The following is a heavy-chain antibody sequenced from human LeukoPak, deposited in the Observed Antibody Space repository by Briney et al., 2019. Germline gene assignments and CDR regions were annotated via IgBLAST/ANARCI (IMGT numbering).Heavy chain of an antibody. CDR1: GYTFTGYY. CDR3: ARGDYYGSPKVVAA. Sequence: ASVKVSCKASGYTFTGYYMHWVRQAPGQGLEWMGCINPNSGGTNYAQKFQGRVTMTRDTSSTAAYIELNLLRSDDTAVFYCARGDYYGSPKVVAAWGQGTLVTVSS. CDR2: INPNSGGT. D-gene: IGHD3-10*01. J-gene: IGHJ5*02. V-gene: IGHV1-2*02.